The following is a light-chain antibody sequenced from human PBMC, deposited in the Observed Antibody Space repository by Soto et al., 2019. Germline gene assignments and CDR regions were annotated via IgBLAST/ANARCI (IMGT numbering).Light chain of an antibody. J-gene: IGKJ1*01. Sequence: EIVMSQSPATLSVSPGERATLSCMASQSVSIKLAWYQQKPGQAPRLLIYGASTRATGIPARFSGSGSGTEFTLTISSLQSEDFAVYYCQQYNNWPPKAFGQGTMVDVK. V-gene: IGKV3-15*01. CDR3: QQYNNWPPKA. CDR1: QSVSIK. CDR2: GAS.